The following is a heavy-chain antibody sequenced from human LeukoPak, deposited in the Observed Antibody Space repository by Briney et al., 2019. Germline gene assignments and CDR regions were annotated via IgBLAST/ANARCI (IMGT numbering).Heavy chain of an antibody. Sequence: PSETLSLTCAVYGGSFSGYYWSWIRQPPGKGLEWIGEINHSGSTNYNQSLKSRVTISVDTSKNQFSLKLGSVTAADTAVYYCARQRGYNPYYYGSGSYGGNPFDYWGQGTLVTVSS. D-gene: IGHD3-10*01. CDR2: INHSGST. CDR3: ARQRGYNPYYYGSGSYGGNPFDY. J-gene: IGHJ4*02. V-gene: IGHV4-34*01. CDR1: GGSFSGYY.